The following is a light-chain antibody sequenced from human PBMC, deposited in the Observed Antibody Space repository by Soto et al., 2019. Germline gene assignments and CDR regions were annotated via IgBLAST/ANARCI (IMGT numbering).Light chain of an antibody. CDR3: QQRIDWPPLT. Sequence: EIVLTQSPATLSLSPGERATLSCRASQSVSNYLDWYQQKPGQAPRLLIYDASNRATGIPARFRGSGSGTDFTLAISSLEPEDVAVYYCQQRIDWPPLTFGGGTKVEIK. J-gene: IGKJ4*01. CDR2: DAS. V-gene: IGKV3-11*01. CDR1: QSVSNY.